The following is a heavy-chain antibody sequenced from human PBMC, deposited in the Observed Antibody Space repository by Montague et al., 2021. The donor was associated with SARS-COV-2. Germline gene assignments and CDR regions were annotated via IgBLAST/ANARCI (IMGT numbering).Heavy chain of an antibody. Sequence: SETLSLTCTVSGGSISSYYWSWIRQPPGKGLEWIGYIYYSGSTNYNPSLKSRVTISVDTSKNQISLKLSSVTAADTAVYYCARRSLGYCSGGSCYSAFDPWGQGTLVTVSS. D-gene: IGHD2-15*01. V-gene: IGHV4-59*01. CDR1: GGSISSYY. CDR2: IYYSGST. J-gene: IGHJ5*02. CDR3: ARRSLGYCSGGSCYSAFDP.